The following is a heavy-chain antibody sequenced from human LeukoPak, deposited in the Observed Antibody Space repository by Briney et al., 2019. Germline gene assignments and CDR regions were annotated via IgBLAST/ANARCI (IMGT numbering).Heavy chain of an antibody. CDR2: INHYGTIV. CDR3: ARGPRVVVTAIRADY. D-gene: IGHD2-21*02. J-gene: IGHJ4*02. CDR1: GFTFFSHA. V-gene: IGHV3-48*03. Sequence: GGSLRLSCAVSGFTFFSHAMNWVRQAPGKGLEWFSLINHYGTIVYYADSVRGRFATSRDNAKNSLYLQINNVGADDTAVYYCARGPRVVVTAIRADYWGQGTLVTVSS.